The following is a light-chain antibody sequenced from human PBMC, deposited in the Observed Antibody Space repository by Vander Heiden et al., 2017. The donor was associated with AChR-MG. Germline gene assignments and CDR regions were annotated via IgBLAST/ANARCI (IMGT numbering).Light chain of an antibody. CDR3: QQSYGRPPLT. CDR1: QNINSK. V-gene: IGKV3-15*01. Sequence: EIVLSQSPATLSVSLGEIATLSCRASQNINSKLAWYQQKPGQAPRLLILDATTRATGVPARFSGSGSGIEFTLTISSLQSEDFAVYYCQQSYGRPPLTFGGGTKVEL. CDR2: DAT. J-gene: IGKJ4*01.